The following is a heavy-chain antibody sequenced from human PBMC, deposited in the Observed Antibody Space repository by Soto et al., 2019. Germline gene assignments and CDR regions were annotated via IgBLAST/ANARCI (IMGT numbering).Heavy chain of an antibody. J-gene: IGHJ6*02. D-gene: IGHD3-10*01. CDR2: IIPILGIA. V-gene: IGHV1-69*02. CDR3: ARGGYYGSGTSLGGMDV. CDR1: GGTFSSYT. Sequence: QVQLVQSGAEVKKPGSSVKVSCKASGGTFSSYTISWVRQAPGQGLEWMGRIIPILGIANYAQQFQGRVTITADKSTSTAYMELSSLRSEDTAVYYCARGGYYGSGTSLGGMDVWGQGTTVTVSS.